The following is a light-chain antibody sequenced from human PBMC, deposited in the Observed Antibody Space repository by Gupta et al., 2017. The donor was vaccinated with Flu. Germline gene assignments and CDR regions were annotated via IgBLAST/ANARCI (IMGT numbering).Light chain of an antibody. CDR3: SLYTSIGTVV. CDR2: EVT. J-gene: IGLJ2*01. Sequence: SALTQPPSVSGSPGQSVTISCPGTRSDVGNYNRVSWYQQPPGTAPKLMIYEVTTRPSGVPDRFSGSKSYNTASLTISGLQAEDEADYYCSLYTSIGTVVFGGGTKLTVL. CDR1: RSDVGNYNR. V-gene: IGLV2-18*01.